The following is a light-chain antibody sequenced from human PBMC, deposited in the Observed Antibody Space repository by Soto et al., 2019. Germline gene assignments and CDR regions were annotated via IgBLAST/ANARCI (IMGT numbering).Light chain of an antibody. Sequence: VLTQPPSVSGAPGQRVTISCTGSASNIGAGYDVHWYQHLPGTAPKLLIYTNINRPSGVPDRFSASKSGTSASLAITGLQAGDEADYYCQSYDSSLSGVVFGGGTQLTVL. CDR2: TNI. J-gene: IGLJ2*01. CDR1: ASNIGAGYD. V-gene: IGLV1-40*01. CDR3: QSYDSSLSGVV.